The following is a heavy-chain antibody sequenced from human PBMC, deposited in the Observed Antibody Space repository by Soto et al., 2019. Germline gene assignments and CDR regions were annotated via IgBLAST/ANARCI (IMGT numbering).Heavy chain of an antibody. J-gene: IGHJ6*02. V-gene: IGHV1-18*01. Sequence: QVQLVQSGAEVKKPGASVKVSCKASGYTFTSYGISWVRQAPGQGLEWMGWISAYNGNTNYAQKLQGRVTMTTDTSTSTAYIELRSLRSDDTAVYSGERDRGADGMDVWGQGTTVTVSS. CDR1: GYTFTSYG. CDR3: ERDRGADGMDV. CDR2: ISAYNGNT.